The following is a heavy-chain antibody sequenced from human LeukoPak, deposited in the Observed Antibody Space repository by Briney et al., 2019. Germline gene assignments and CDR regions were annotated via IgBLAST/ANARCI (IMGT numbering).Heavy chain of an antibody. CDR2: IKEDGSEK. V-gene: IGHV3-7*01. Sequence: PGGSLRLSCAASGFTFSSYWMSWVRQAPGKGLEWVANIKEDGSEKYDVDSVKGRFTISRDNAKNSLYLQMNSLRAENTAVYYCARGGGYHGWIDPWGQGTLVTVSS. CDR1: GFTFSSYW. D-gene: IGHD3-10*01. CDR3: ARGGGYHGWIDP. J-gene: IGHJ5*02.